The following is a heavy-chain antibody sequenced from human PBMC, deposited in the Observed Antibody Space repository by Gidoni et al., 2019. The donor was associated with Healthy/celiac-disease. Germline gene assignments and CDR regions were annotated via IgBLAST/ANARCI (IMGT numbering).Heavy chain of an antibody. V-gene: IGHV4-39*01. D-gene: IGHD3-3*02. CDR3: ATHLATDYYYGMDV. CDR1: GGSISRSSYY. CDR2: IYYSGST. Sequence: QLQLQESGPGLVKPSATLSLTCTVSGGSISRSSYYWGWIRQPPGKGLEWIGSIYYSGSTYYNPSLKSRVTISVDTYKNQFSLKLSSVTAADTAVYYCATHLATDYYYGMDVWGQGTTVTVSS. J-gene: IGHJ6*02.